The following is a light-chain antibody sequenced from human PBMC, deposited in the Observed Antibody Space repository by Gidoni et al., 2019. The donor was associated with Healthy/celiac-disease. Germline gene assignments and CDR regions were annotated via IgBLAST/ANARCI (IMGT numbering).Light chain of an antibody. V-gene: IGKV1-39*01. CDR2: AAS. Sequence: IQINQCPSSLSASVGDRGTITCRARQSISSYLNWYQQKPGKAAKLLLYAASSLQSGVPSRLSGSGSGTDFTLTISSLQPEDFATYYCRQSYSTPLTFGGGTKVEIK. J-gene: IGKJ4*02. CDR3: RQSYSTPLT. CDR1: QSISSY.